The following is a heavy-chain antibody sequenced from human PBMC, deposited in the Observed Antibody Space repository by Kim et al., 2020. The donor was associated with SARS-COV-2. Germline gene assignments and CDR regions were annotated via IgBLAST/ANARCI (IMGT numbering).Heavy chain of an antibody. CDR1: GFTFSSYG. V-gene: IGHV3-30*18. Sequence: GGSLRLSCAASGFTFSSYGMHWVRQAPGKGLEWVAVISYDGSNKYYADSVKGRFTISRANSKNTLYLQMNSLRAEDTAVYYCAKASSGDSSSHFDYWGQG. D-gene: IGHD6-13*01. J-gene: IGHJ4*02. CDR2: ISYDGSNK. CDR3: AKASSGDSSSHFDY.